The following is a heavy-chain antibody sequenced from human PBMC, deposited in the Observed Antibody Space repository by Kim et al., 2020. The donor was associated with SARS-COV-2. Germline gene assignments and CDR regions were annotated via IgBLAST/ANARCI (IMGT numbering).Heavy chain of an antibody. CDR3: ASRKITMIVEDWYFDL. V-gene: IGHV3-48*02. CDR2: ISSSSSTI. Sequence: GGSLRLSCAASGFTFSSYSMNWVRQAPGKGLEWVSYISSSSSTIYYADSVKGRFTISRDNAKNSLYLQMNSLRDEDTAVYYCASRKITMIVEDWYFDLWGRGTLVTVSS. D-gene: IGHD3-22*01. J-gene: IGHJ2*01. CDR1: GFTFSSYS.